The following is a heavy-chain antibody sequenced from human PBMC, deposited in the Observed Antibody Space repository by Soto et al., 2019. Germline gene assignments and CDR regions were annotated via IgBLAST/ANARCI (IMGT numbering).Heavy chain of an antibody. CDR1: GYSFTNYW. CDR2: IYPGDSNT. Sequence: PGESLKISCKGSGYSFTNYWIDWVRQMPGKGLEWMGIIYPGDSNTIYSPSFQGQVTISADKSISTAYLRWSSLKASDTAMYYCARXEEYSSSWKYHYYGLDVWGQGTTVTVSS. D-gene: IGHD6-13*01. J-gene: IGHJ6*02. CDR3: ARXEEYSSSWKYHYYGLDV. V-gene: IGHV5-51*01.